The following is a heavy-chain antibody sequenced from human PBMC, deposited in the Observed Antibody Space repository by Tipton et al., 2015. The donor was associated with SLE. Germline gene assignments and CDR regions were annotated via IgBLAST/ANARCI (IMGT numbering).Heavy chain of an antibody. CDR1: GGSISSGTYY. Sequence: TLSLTCTVSGGSISSGTYYWSWIRQPPGKGLEWIGEINHSGSTNYNPSLKSRVTISVDTSKNQFSLKLSSVTAADTAVYYCARSYYDSSGYYRYWYFDLWGRGTLVTVSS. D-gene: IGHD3-22*01. CDR2: INHSGST. V-gene: IGHV4-39*07. CDR3: ARSYYDSSGYYRYWYFDL. J-gene: IGHJ2*01.